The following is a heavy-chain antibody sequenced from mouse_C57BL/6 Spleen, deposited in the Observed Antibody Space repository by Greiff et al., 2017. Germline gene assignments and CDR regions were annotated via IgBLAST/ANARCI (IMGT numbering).Heavy chain of an antibody. CDR1: GFTFSDYG. CDR2: ISSGSSTI. CDR3: ARGDYYGSRRTYWYFDV. D-gene: IGHD1-1*01. Sequence: EVQLVESGGGLVKPGGSLKLSCAASGFTFSDYGMHWVRQAPEKGLEWVAYISSGSSTIYYADTVKGRFTISRDNAKNTLFLQMTSLRSEDTAMYYCARGDYYGSRRTYWYFDVWGTGTTVTVSS. J-gene: IGHJ1*03. V-gene: IGHV5-17*01.